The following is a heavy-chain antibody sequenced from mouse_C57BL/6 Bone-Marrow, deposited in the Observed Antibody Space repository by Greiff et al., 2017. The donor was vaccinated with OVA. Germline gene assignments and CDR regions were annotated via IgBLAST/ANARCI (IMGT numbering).Heavy chain of an antibody. V-gene: IGHV1-69*01. J-gene: IGHJ2*01. CDR1: GYTFTSYW. D-gene: IGHD1-1*01. CDR3: AREGNYYGGFDY. CDR2: IDPSDSYT. Sequence: VQLQQPGAELVMPGASVKLSCKASGYTFTSYWMHWVKQRPGQGLEWIGEIDPSDSYTNYNQKFKGKSTLTVDKSSSTAYMQLSSLTSEDSAVYYCAREGNYYGGFDYWGQGTTLTVSS.